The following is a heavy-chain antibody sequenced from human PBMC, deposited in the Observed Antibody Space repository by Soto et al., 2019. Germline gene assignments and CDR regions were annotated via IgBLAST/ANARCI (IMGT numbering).Heavy chain of an antibody. CDR3: ARGGENNFWRGFPDY. Sequence: QVHLVESGGGVVQPGKSLRLSCAASGFTFSRFAINWVRQTPGKGLEWVAVVSYDASNKMYADSVKGRFTISRDNFRNMVFLQMSSLSAEDTAIYYCARGGENNFWRGFPDYWGQGTLVTVSS. CDR1: GFTFSRFA. D-gene: IGHD3-3*01. V-gene: IGHV3-30-3*01. J-gene: IGHJ4*02. CDR2: VSYDASNK.